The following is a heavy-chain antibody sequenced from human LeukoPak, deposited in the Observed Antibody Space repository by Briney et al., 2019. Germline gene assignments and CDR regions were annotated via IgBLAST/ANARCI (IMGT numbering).Heavy chain of an antibody. CDR1: GYTFTTYE. CDR3: ARDPSSVTLYFFDY. D-gene: IGHD4-11*01. Sequence: ASVKVSCKASGYTFTTYEINWVRQAPGQGLEWMGWIDANNGDTKSAQKFQGRVTMSRDTSISTAYMDLSSLSPDDAAVYYCARDPSSVTLYFFDYWGQGTLVTVSS. CDR2: IDANNGDT. J-gene: IGHJ4*02. V-gene: IGHV1-2*02.